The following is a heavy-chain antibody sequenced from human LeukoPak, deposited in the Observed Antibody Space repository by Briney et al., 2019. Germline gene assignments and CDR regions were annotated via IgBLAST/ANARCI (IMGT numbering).Heavy chain of an antibody. CDR2: IKQDGSEK. CDR1: GFTFSNYW. Sequence: GGSLRLSCAASGFTFSNYWMSWVRQAPGKGLEWVANIKQDGSEKHYVDSVKGRFTISRDNAKNSLYLQMNSLRAEDTAVYYCARDPQGDFDYWGQGTLVTVSS. D-gene: IGHD3-10*01. CDR3: ARDPQGDFDY. J-gene: IGHJ4*02. V-gene: IGHV3-7*01.